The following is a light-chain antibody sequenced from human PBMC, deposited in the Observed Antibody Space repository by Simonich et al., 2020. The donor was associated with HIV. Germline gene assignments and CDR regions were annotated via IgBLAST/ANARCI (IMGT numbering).Light chain of an antibody. Sequence: EIVLTQSPATLSLSPGERATLSCRASQSVSSYLAWYQQKHGQAPRLLIYNASNSATGIPARFSGSGSGTDFTLTISSLEPEDFAVYYCQQRSNWHTFGQGTKLEIK. CDR3: QQRSNWHT. V-gene: IGKV3-11*01. J-gene: IGKJ2*01. CDR1: QSVSSY. CDR2: NAS.